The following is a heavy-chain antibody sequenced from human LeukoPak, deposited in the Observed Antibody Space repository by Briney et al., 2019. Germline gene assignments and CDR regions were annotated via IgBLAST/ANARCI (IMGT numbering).Heavy chain of an antibody. CDR3: TGNGYYSLEY. V-gene: IGHV4-38-2*02. CDR2: ISYSGTT. D-gene: IGHD3-3*01. CDR1: TYYVNSGFH. Sequence: SETLSLTCTVSTYYVNSGFHWGWIRQSPEKGLEWIGSISYSGTTHYSPSLKSRVIISVDKSKNQFSLKLSSVTAADTAVYYCTGNGYYSLEYWGQGTLVTVSS. J-gene: IGHJ4*02.